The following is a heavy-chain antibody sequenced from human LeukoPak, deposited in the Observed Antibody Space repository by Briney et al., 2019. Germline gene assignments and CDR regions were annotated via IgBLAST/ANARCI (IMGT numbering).Heavy chain of an antibody. CDR3: ARGSVSHGLDH. CDR1: GYTFTSYG. V-gene: IGHV1-2*04. J-gene: IGHJ4*02. Sequence: ASVKVSCKASGYTFTSYGISWVRQAPGQGLEWMGWVVPNTGVTHYAQKFEGWVTMTRDTSISTAYMDLTRLTSDDTAVYYCARGSVSHGLDHWGQGTLVIVSS. CDR2: VVPNTGVT. D-gene: IGHD5/OR15-5a*01.